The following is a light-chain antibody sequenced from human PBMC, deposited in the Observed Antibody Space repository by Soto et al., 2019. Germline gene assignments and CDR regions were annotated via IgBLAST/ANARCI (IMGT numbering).Light chain of an antibody. CDR1: HDISNY. Sequence: DIQMTQSPSSLSASVGDRVTVTCRASHDISNYLNWYQQKPGKAPKLLIYDASNLETGVPSRFSGSGSGTDFTFTISSLQPEDIATYYCQQYDNLPLTFGGGTKVDIK. CDR2: DAS. J-gene: IGKJ4*01. V-gene: IGKV1-33*01. CDR3: QQYDNLPLT.